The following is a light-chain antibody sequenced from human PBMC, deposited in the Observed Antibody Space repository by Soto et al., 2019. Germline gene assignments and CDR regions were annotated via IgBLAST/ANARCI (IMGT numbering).Light chain of an antibody. CDR1: SSDVGGYNY. V-gene: IGLV2-14*01. CDR3: SSYTSSTTWV. Sequence: QSVLTQPASVSGSPGQSITISCTGTSSDVGGYNYVSWYQQHPGKAPNPMIYEVTNRPSGVSNRFSGSKSGNSASLTISGLQAEDEADYYCSSYTSSTTWVFGGGTKLTVL. J-gene: IGLJ3*02. CDR2: EVT.